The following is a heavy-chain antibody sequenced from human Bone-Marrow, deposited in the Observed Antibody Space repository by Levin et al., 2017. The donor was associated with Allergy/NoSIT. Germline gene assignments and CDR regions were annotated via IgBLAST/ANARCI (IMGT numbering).Heavy chain of an antibody. Sequence: AGGSLRLSCVASGFTFSTYDIHWVRQAPGKGLEWVVVISYDGSNKYYADSVKGRFTISRDNSKNTLYLQMNSLRAEDTAVYYCAKEWSVVRGLNGGYYAMDVWGQGTTVTVSS. CDR2: ISYDGSNK. CDR3: AKEWSVVRGLNGGYYAMDV. D-gene: IGHD3-10*01. CDR1: GFTFSTYD. V-gene: IGHV3-30*18. J-gene: IGHJ6*02.